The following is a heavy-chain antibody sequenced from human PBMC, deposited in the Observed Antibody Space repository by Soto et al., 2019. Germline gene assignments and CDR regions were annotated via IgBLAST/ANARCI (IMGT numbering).Heavy chain of an antibody. V-gene: IGHV4-34*01. Sequence: SETLSLTCAVYGKSLSGYYWSWIRQPPGKALEWIGEINHSGNTNYNPSLKSRVTISVDTSKNQLFLNLSSVTAADTAMYYCARHHVRGRTIAGAAEFWGQGTLVTVSS. D-gene: IGHD1-26*01. CDR2: INHSGNT. CDR1: GKSLSGYY. CDR3: ARHHVRGRTIAGAAEF. J-gene: IGHJ4*02.